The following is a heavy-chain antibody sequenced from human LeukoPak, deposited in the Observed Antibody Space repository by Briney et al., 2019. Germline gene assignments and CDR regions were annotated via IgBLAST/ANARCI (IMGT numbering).Heavy chain of an antibody. Sequence: PSETLSLTCTVSGGSLSSGDHYWTWSRQPPGKGLEWIGYIYNSGGTSYNPSLKSRVTISIDTSKNQFSLKLSSVTAADTAVYYCARGGEYSYAFDYWGQGTLVTVSS. CDR3: ARGGEYSYAFDY. J-gene: IGHJ4*02. D-gene: IGHD5-18*01. V-gene: IGHV4-30-4*01. CDR2: IYNSGGT. CDR1: GGSLSSGDHY.